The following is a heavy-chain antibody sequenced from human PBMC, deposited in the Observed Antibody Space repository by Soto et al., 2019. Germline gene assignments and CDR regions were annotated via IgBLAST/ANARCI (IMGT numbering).Heavy chain of an antibody. CDR2: ISYDGSNK. D-gene: IGHD2-2*01. V-gene: IGHV3-30*03. CDR3: ATGRVVPAASILYYYYYGMDV. CDR1: GFTFSSYG. J-gene: IGHJ6*02. Sequence: GGSLRLSCAASGFTFSSYGMHWVRQAPGKGLEWVAVISYDGSNKYYADSVKGRFTISRDNSKNTLYLQMNSLRAEDTAVYYCATGRVVPAASILYYYYYGMDVWGQGTTVTVSS.